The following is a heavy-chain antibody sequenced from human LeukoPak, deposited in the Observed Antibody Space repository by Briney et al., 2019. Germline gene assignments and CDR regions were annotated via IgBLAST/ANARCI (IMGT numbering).Heavy chain of an antibody. J-gene: IGHJ6*03. Sequence: GGSLRLSCAASGFTFSSYAMNWVRQAPGQGLEWVSSISGSGGNTYYADSVKGRVTISRDNSKNTLYLLMNSLRSDDTAIYYCSQGVGSNYYYHMDVWGKGTRVTFSS. CDR1: GFTFSSYA. D-gene: IGHD6-13*01. CDR3: SQGVGSNYYYHMDV. CDR2: ISGSGGNT. V-gene: IGHV3-23*01.